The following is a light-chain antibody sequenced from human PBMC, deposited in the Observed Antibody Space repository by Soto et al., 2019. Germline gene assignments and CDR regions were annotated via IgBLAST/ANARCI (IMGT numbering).Light chain of an antibody. CDR2: DVS. CDR3: CSYTSSSSLL. Sequence: QSALTQPASVSGSPGQSITISCTGTSSDVGGYNYVSWYQQHPGKAPKLIIYDVSNRPSGVSNRFSGSKSGNTASLTISGLQAEDEADYYCCSYTSSSSLLFGGGTQLTVL. J-gene: IGLJ2*01. V-gene: IGLV2-14*01. CDR1: SSDVGGYNY.